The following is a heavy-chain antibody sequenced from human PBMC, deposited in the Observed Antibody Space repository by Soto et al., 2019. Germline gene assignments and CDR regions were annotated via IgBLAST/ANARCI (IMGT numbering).Heavy chain of an antibody. CDR3: ARLEGLATISYYFDF. Sequence: PSETLSLTCTVSGGSISSNYRTWIRQPPWKELEWIGNIYYTGSPNYNPLLKSRVTISLDTSKNQFSLRLSSVTAADSAVYFCARLEGLATISYYFDFWGPGALVTVSS. J-gene: IGHJ4*02. CDR1: GGSISSNY. CDR2: IYYTGSP. D-gene: IGHD3-9*01. V-gene: IGHV4-59*08.